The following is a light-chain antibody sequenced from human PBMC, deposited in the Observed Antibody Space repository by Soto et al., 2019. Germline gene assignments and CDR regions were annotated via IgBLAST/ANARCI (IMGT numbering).Light chain of an antibody. J-gene: IGKJ4*01. Sequence: IQFTQSPSSLSASVGDRVTITCRASQGISSYLAWYQQRAGKAPKFLMYAAPTLQNGVPSRFSGSGSGTEFALTISSLQPEDFATYYCQQLKTYPLTFGGGTKVDIK. CDR3: QQLKTYPLT. CDR2: AAP. V-gene: IGKV1-9*01. CDR1: QGISSY.